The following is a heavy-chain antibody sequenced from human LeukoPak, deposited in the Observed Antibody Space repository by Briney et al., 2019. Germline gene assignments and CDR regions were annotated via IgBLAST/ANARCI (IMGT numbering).Heavy chain of an antibody. CDR2: ISSNGGST. Sequence: PGGSLRLSCAASGFAFSSYAMHWVRQAPGKGLEYVSAISSNGGSTYYANSVKGRFTIYRDNSKNALYLQMGSLTAEDMAVYYCARDGSGGYDYFDYWGQGTLVTVSS. CDR1: GFAFSSYA. V-gene: IGHV3-64*01. J-gene: IGHJ4*02. D-gene: IGHD5-12*01. CDR3: ARDGSGGYDYFDY.